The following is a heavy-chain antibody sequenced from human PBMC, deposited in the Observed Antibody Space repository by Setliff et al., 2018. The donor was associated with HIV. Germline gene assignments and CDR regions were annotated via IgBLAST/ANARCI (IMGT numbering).Heavy chain of an antibody. CDR3: TTDPMSQYYYGSGSYYLLSFDY. CDR1: GLTVSKAS. J-gene: IGHJ4*02. Sequence: GGSLRLSCAASGLTVSKASMNWVRQTPGKGLEWVGRIKRQTDGGTIEYAAPVKGRFIISRDDSENTLYLQMNSLKTEDTAVYYCTTDPMSQYYYGSGSYYLLSFDYWGQGTLVTVSS. V-gene: IGHV3-15*07. D-gene: IGHD3-10*01. CDR2: IKRQTDGGTI.